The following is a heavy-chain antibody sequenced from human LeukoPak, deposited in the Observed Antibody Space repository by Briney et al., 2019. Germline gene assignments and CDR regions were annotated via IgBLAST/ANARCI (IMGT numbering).Heavy chain of an antibody. CDR2: IYYSGST. CDR3: ARADIVVVVGAFDI. Sequence: SETLSLTCTVSGGSISSGDYYWSWIRHPPGTGLEWIGYIYYSGSTYYNPSLKSQVTISVDTSKNQFSLKLSSVTAADTAVYYCARADIVVVVGAFDIWGQGTMVTVSS. D-gene: IGHD2-15*01. V-gene: IGHV4-30-4*01. J-gene: IGHJ3*02. CDR1: GGSISSGDYY.